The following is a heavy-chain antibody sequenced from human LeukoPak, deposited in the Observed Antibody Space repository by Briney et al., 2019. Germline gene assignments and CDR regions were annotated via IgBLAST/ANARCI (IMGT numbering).Heavy chain of an antibody. CDR3: ARGGWLVLRYFDY. CDR2: ISGYNGNT. Sequence: ASVKVSCKASGYTFTSYGITWVRQAPGQGLEWMGCISGYNGNTNYAQKLQGRVTMTRNTSISTAYMELSSLRSEDTAVYYCARGGWLVLRYFDYWGQGTQVTVSS. CDR1: GYTFTSYG. D-gene: IGHD3-9*01. J-gene: IGHJ4*02. V-gene: IGHV1-18*01.